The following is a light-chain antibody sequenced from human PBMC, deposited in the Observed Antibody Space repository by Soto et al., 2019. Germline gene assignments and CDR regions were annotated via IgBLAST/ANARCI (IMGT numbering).Light chain of an antibody. J-gene: IGKJ5*01. V-gene: IGKV3-20*01. Sequence: EIVFTQSPGTLSLSPLEISTLSCMSGHSVSSSYLALYQQKPGQAPRLLIYGASSRATGIPDRFSGSGSGTDFTLTISRLEPEDFAVYYCHPYGSSPHTFGQGTRLEIK. CDR3: HPYGSSPHT. CDR1: HSVSSSY. CDR2: GAS.